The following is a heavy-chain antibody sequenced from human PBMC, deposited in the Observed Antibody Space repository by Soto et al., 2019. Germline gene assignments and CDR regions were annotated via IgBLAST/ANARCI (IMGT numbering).Heavy chain of an antibody. CDR2: ISSSSSYI. CDR1: GFTFSSYS. Sequence: EVQLVESGGGLVKPGGSLRLSCAASGFTFSSYSMNWVRQAPGKGLEWVSSISSSSSYIYYADSVKGRFTISRDNAKNSLYLQMNSLRAEDTAVYYCARVSGGYDYIWGSYHPDFDYWGQGTLVTVSS. D-gene: IGHD3-16*02. CDR3: ARVSGGYDYIWGSYHPDFDY. V-gene: IGHV3-21*01. J-gene: IGHJ4*02.